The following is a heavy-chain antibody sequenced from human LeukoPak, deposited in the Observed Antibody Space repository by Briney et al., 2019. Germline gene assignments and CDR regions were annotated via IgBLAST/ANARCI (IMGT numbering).Heavy chain of an antibody. D-gene: IGHD2-8*02. Sequence: GGSLRLSCVASGLTFSNHAMTWVRQAPGKGLEWVSAISADAVDTFYAPSVKGRFTISRDNSKNTLYLQINSLGAEDTAMYYCAKDVWWSVSWGQGTLVTVSS. CDR3: AKDVWWSVS. J-gene: IGHJ5*02. CDR2: ISADAVDT. V-gene: IGHV3-23*01. CDR1: GLTFSNHA.